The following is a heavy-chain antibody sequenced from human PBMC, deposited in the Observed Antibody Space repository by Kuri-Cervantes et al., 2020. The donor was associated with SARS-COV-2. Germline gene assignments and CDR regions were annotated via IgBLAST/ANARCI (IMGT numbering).Heavy chain of an antibody. V-gene: IGHV4-39*07. CDR2: IYYSGSN. CDR1: GGSISSSSYY. D-gene: IGHD4/OR15-4a*01. CDR3: ARDPNANHNHWFDP. Sequence: SETLSLTCTVSGGSISSSSYYWGWIRQPPGKGLEWIGSIYYSGSNYYNPSLKSRVTISVDTSKNQFSLKLSSVTAADTAVYYCARDPNANHNHWFDPWGQGTLVTVSS. J-gene: IGHJ5*02.